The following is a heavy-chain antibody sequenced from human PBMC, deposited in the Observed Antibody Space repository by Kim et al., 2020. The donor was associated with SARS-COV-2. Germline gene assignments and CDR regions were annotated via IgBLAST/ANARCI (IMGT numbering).Heavy chain of an antibody. Sequence: GGSLRLSCAASGFTFSSYSMNWVRQAPGKGLEWVSYISSSSSTIYYADSVKGRFTISRDNAKNSLYLQMNSLRDEDTAVYYCARGQTISAAGTGTYAFDIWGQGTMVTVSS. J-gene: IGHJ3*02. CDR1: GFTFSSYS. V-gene: IGHV3-48*02. CDR2: ISSSSSTI. CDR3: ARGQTISAAGTGTYAFDI. D-gene: IGHD6-13*01.